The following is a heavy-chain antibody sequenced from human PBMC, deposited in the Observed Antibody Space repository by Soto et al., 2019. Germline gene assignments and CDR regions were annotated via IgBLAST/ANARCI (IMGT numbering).Heavy chain of an antibody. CDR2: ISAYNGNT. V-gene: IGHV1-18*01. Sequence: ASVTVSCKASGYTFPSYGISWVRQAPGQGLEWMGWISAYNGNTNYAQKLQGRVTMTTDTSTSTAYMELRSLRSDDTAVYHCARVGYCSGGSCYSSDWFDPWGQGTLVTVSS. D-gene: IGHD2-15*01. CDR1: GYTFPSYG. J-gene: IGHJ5*02. CDR3: ARVGYCSGGSCYSSDWFDP.